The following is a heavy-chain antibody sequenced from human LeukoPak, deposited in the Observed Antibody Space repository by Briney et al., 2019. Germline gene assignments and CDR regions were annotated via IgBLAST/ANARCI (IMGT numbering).Heavy chain of an antibody. D-gene: IGHD3-22*01. V-gene: IGHV3-21*01. J-gene: IGHJ4*02. CDR2: ISSSSSYI. CDR3: ALTPGVGYYDSSGLRDY. Sequence: PGGSLRLSCAASGFTFSSYSMNWVRQAPGKGLEWVSSISSSSSYIYYADSVKGRFTISRDNAKNSLYLQMNSLRAEDTAVYYCALTPGVGYYDSSGLRDYWGQGTLVTVSS. CDR1: GFTFSSYS.